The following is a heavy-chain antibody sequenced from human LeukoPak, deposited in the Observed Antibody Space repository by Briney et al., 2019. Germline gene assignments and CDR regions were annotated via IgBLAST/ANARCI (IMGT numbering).Heavy chain of an antibody. V-gene: IGHV3-74*01. CDR2: INDVGSDS. Sequence: GGSLRLSCAASGFTFSAYWMHWVRQAPGKGLVWVGRINDVGSDSTYVDSVKGRFTISRDNAKNTLYLQMNNLRAEDTAVYYCAGVKVAGTRSFDYWGQGTLATVTS. D-gene: IGHD6-19*01. J-gene: IGHJ4*02. CDR1: GFTFSAYW. CDR3: AGVKVAGTRSFDY.